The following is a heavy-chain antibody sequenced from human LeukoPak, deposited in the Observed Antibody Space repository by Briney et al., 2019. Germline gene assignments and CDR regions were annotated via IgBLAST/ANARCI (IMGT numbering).Heavy chain of an antibody. Sequence: GASVKVSCQASGYTFTAYYIHWVRQAPGQGLEWMGWINPNSGGTNYAQKLQGRVTMTTDTSTSTAYMELRSLRSDDTAVYYCARWGAQDCSSTSCYRGYYYYMDVWGKGTTVTISS. D-gene: IGHD2-2*01. CDR2: INPNSGGT. CDR3: ARWGAQDCSSTSCYRGYYYYMDV. CDR1: GYTFTAYY. V-gene: IGHV1-2*02. J-gene: IGHJ6*03.